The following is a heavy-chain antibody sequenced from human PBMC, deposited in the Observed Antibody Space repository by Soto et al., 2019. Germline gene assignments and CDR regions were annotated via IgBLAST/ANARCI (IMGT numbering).Heavy chain of an antibody. D-gene: IGHD1-26*01. CDR2: IYYSGST. CDR1: GGSISSSNYY. V-gene: IGHV4-39*01. J-gene: IGHJ5*02. CDR3: ATQEVGGSYVYTFDP. Sequence: QLQLQESGPGLVKASETLSLTCTVSGGSISSSNYYWGWIRQPPGKGLEWIGSIYYSGSTYYNPSLKSRVTISVDTSKNQFSLKLSSVTAADTAVYYCATQEVGGSYVYTFDPWGQGTLVTVSS.